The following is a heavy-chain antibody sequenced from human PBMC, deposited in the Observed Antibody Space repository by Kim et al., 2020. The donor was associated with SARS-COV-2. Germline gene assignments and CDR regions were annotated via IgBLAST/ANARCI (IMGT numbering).Heavy chain of an antibody. CDR2: INHSGST. V-gene: IGHV4-34*01. D-gene: IGHD2-21*01. Sequence: SETLSLTCAVYGGYFNHYYWSWIRQSPGKGLEWIGEINHSGSTNYNPSLESRVTMSVDTSKNQFSLKLTSVTAADTAVYYCARIEVFDFDYWGQGTLVTV. J-gene: IGHJ4*02. CDR1: GGYFNHYY. CDR3: ARIEVFDFDY.